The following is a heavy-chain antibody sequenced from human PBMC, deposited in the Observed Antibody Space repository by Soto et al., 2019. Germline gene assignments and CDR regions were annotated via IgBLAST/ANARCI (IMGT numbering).Heavy chain of an antibody. CDR1: GGSFSGYY. J-gene: IGHJ4*02. CDR3: ARGRRVVGGYSSNWYDYSDY. D-gene: IGHD6-13*01. CDR2: INHSGST. Sequence: QVQLQQWGAGLLKPLETLSLTCAINGGSFSGYYWSWIRQPPGKGLEWIGEINHSGSTNYNPSLQSRVIISLDTSKNQFSLKLSSVTAADTAVYYCARGRRVVGGYSSNWYDYSDYWGQGTLVKVSS. V-gene: IGHV4-34*01.